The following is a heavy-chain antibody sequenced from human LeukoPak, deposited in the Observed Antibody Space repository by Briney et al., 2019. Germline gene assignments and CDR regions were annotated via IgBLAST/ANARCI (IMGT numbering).Heavy chain of an antibody. D-gene: IGHD1-26*01. CDR2: IYYSGST. CDR3: ARLASGSYGPLTPFDY. Sequence: PSETLSLTCSVSGGSSSNYYWSWIRQPPGKGLEWIGDIYYSGSTNYNPSLKSRVTISVDTSKNQFSLRLSSVTAADTAVYYSARLASGSYGPLTPFDYWGQGTLVTVSS. J-gene: IGHJ4*02. CDR1: GGSSSNYY. V-gene: IGHV4-59*08.